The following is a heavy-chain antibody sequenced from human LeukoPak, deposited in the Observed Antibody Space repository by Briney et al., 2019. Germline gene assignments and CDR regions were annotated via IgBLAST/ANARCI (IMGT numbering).Heavy chain of an antibody. Sequence: GASVKVSCKASGGTFSSYAISWVRQAPGQGLEWMGGIIPIFGTANYAQKFQGRVTITRNTSISTAYMELSSLRSKDTAVYYCARGSTWVDSWGQGTLVTVSS. CDR2: IIPIFGTA. V-gene: IGHV1-69*05. J-gene: IGHJ5*01. CDR3: ARGSTWVDS. CDR1: GGTFSSYA.